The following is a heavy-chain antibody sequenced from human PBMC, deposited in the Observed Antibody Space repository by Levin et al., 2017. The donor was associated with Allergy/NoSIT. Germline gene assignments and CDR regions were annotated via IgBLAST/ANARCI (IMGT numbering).Heavy chain of an antibody. Sequence: PSETLSLTCAIYGASFSGYYWTWIRQPPGKGLEWIGEVNYGGATNYNPSLKSRLTISVDTSKNQFSLKLSSVTAADTAVYYCARRTWDSGWYTSWYFDFWGHGTLVTVSS. V-gene: IGHV4-34*01. CDR1: GASFSGYY. J-gene: IGHJ4*01. D-gene: IGHD6-13*01. CDR3: ARRTWDSGWYTSWYFDF. CDR2: VNYGGAT.